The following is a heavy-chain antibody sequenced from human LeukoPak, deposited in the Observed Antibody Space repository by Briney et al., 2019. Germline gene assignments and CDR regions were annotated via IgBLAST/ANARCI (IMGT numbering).Heavy chain of an antibody. CDR1: GGSISSGGYY. D-gene: IGHD3-10*01. J-gene: IGHJ4*02. V-gene: IGHV4-31*03. CDR3: AKGTEVRGVIAH. Sequence: PSQTLSLTCTVSGGSISSGGYYWSWIRQHPGKGLEWIGYIYYSGSTYYNPSLKSRVTISVDTSKNQFSLKLSSVTAADTAAYYCAKGTEVRGVIAHWGQGTLVTVSS. CDR2: IYYSGST.